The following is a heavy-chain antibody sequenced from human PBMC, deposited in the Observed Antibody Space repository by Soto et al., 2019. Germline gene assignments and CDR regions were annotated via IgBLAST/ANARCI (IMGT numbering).Heavy chain of an antibody. CDR3: ARPGYSNYGPGVDV. Sequence: EVQLVKSVGGLVQPGGSLRLSCAASGFNFSVYGMHWVRQAPGKGLVWFSRIDSDGSTTSYADSVKGRFTISRDNAKSKLYLQMNSLRAEDTSVYYCARPGYSNYGPGVDVWGQGTKVTVSS. CDR1: GFNFSVYG. CDR2: IDSDGSTT. D-gene: IGHD4-4*01. V-gene: IGHV3-74*02. J-gene: IGHJ6*02.